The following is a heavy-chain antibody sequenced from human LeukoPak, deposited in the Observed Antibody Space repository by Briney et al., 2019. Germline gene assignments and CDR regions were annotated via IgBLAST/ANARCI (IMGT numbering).Heavy chain of an antibody. V-gene: IGHV3-23*01. CDR2: ISGSGGST. Sequence: TGGSLRLSCAASGFTFSGYAMSWVRQAPGKGLEWVSAISGSGGSTYYADSVKGRFTISRDNSKNTLYLQMNSLRAEDTAVYYCAKDRSSSLAGYYFDYWGQGTLVTVSS. CDR3: AKDRSSSLAGYYFDY. J-gene: IGHJ4*02. D-gene: IGHD6-13*01. CDR1: GFTFSGYA.